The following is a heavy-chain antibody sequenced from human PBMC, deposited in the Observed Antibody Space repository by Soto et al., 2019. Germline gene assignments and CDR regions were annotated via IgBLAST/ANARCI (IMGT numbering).Heavy chain of an antibody. CDR3: ARREIQGPIDY. V-gene: IGHV4-28*01. J-gene: IGHJ4*02. Sequence: KASETLSLTCAVSGYSISSSNWWGWIRQPPGKGLEWIGYIYYSGTTYYNPSLKSRVTMSVDTSKNQFSLKLTSVTAVDTAVYYCARREIQGPIDYSSQGTLVTVSS. CDR2: IYYSGTT. D-gene: IGHD1-26*01. CDR1: GYSISSSNW.